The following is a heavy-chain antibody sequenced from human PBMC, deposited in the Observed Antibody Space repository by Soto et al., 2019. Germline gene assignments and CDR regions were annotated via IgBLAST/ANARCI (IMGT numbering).Heavy chain of an antibody. Sequence: QVQLVQSGAEVKKPGASVKVSCKASAYTFSSYGISWVRQAPGQGLEWVGWISPYNGNSNYAQKYKGRVTMTTDTSKSTAYMELSSLTSDDTAVYYCARIADCSTSSCSFPSMFHVRGYYYYYGLDVWGQGTTVIVSS. CDR1: AYTFSSYG. CDR2: ISPYNGNS. V-gene: IGHV1-18*01. CDR3: ARIADCSTSSCSFPSMFHVRGYYYYYGLDV. J-gene: IGHJ6*02. D-gene: IGHD2-2*01.